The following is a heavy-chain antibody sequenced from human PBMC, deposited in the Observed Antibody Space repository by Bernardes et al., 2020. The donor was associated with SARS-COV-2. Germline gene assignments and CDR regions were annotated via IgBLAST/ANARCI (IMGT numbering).Heavy chain of an antibody. V-gene: IGHV3-23*01. CDR3: AKRRVEWELLHYFDS. CDR1: GFTFSTYT. Sequence: GGSLRLSCEASGFTFSTYTMNWVRQAPGKGLEWVSTITDSGDSTYYADPVKGRFTISRDNSKDRLYLQMNSLRAEDTAVYFCAKRRVEWELLHYFDSWGQGTLVTVSS. CDR2: ITDSGDST. D-gene: IGHD1-26*01. J-gene: IGHJ4*02.